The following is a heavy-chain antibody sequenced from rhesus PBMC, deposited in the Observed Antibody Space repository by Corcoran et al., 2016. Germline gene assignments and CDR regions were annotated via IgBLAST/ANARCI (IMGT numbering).Heavy chain of an antibody. V-gene: IGHV1-180*01. J-gene: IGHJ4*01. Sequence: QVQLVQSGSEIKQPGASVKLSCQASGYTFTSYYMHWVSQAPGQCLEWIGLISPYKGNKGYAQNFQDRVTRSMDMSTSTGYMELNSLRSEDTAVYYCTRGSSSLYTQTSHFDFWGQGVLVTVSA. CDR3: TRGSSSLYTQTSHFDF. D-gene: IGHD6-43*01. CDR1: GYTFTSYY. CDR2: ISPYKGNK.